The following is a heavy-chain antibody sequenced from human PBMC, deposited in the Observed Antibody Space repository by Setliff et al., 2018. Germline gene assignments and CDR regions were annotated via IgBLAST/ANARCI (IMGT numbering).Heavy chain of an antibody. J-gene: IGHJ5*02. CDR2: ISDSGGST. Sequence: PGGSLRLSCAASGFTFSSYSMNWVRQAPGKGLEWVSVISDSGGSTYYADSVKGRFTISRDNSKNTLYLQMSSLRDDDTAVYYCAKGGQQVAPDGRWFDPWGQGSLVTVSS. D-gene: IGHD6-13*01. CDR1: GFTFSSYS. V-gene: IGHV3-23*01. CDR3: AKGGQQVAPDGRWFDP.